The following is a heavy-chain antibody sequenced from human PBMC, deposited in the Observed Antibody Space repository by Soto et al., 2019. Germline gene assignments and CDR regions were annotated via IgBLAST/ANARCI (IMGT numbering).Heavy chain of an antibody. D-gene: IGHD3-3*01. V-gene: IGHV3-30*18. CDR3: AKEGGKYYDFWSYFDY. CDR1: GFTFSSYG. CDR2: ISYDGSNK. Sequence: GGSLRLSCAAPGFTFSSYGMHWVRQAPGKGLEWVAVISYDGSNKYYADSVKGRFTISRDNSKNTLYLQMNSLRAEDTAVYYCAKEGGKYYDFWSYFDYWGQGTLVTVSS. J-gene: IGHJ4*02.